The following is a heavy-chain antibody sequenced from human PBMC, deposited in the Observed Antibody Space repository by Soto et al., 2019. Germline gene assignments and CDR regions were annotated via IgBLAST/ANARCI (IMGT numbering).Heavy chain of an antibody. CDR1: GGSISSGGYY. D-gene: IGHD2-15*01. V-gene: IGHV4-31*03. J-gene: IGHJ6*03. CDR3: ARGYCSGGSCYPHDYYYMDV. Sequence: SETLSLTCTVSGGSISSGGYYWSWIRQHPGKGLEWIGYIYYSGSTYYNPSLKSRVTISVDTSKNQFSLKLSSVTASDTAVYYCARGYCSGGSCYPHDYYYMDVWGKGTTVTVSS. CDR2: IYYSGST.